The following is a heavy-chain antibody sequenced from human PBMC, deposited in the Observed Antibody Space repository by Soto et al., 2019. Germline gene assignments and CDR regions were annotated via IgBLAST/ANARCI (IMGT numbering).Heavy chain of an antibody. CDR2: INPNSGGT. V-gene: IGHV1-2*04. CDR3: ARDQIRVAAAQNYYYYYGMDV. Sequence: ASVKVSCKASGYTFTGYYMHWVRQAPGQGLEWMGWINPNSGGTNYAQKFQGWVTMTRDTSISTAYMELSRLRSDDTAVYYCARDQIRVAAAQNYYYYYGMDVWGQGTTVTV. D-gene: IGHD6-13*01. J-gene: IGHJ6*02. CDR1: GYTFTGYY.